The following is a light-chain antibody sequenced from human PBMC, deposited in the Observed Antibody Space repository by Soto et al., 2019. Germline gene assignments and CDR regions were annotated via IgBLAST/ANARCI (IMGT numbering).Light chain of an antibody. V-gene: IGKV1-33*01. CDR1: QSISSW. CDR3: RQYDSLPPT. J-gene: IGKJ5*01. CDR2: DAT. Sequence: DIQMTQSPSTLSASVGDRVTITCRASQSISSWLAWYQQKPGKAPKLLIFDATNLETGVPSRFSGGGSRTHFSFTISSLQPEDFATYYCRQYDSLPPTFGQGTLLEVK.